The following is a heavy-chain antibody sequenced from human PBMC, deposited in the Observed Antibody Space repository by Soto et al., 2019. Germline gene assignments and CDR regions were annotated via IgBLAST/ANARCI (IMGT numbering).Heavy chain of an antibody. CDR3: ARGGQSRLDY. Sequence: EVQLVESGGGLVQPGGSLRLSCEASGFTFNSYTMSWVRQAPGKGLELVAKMKEDGSGKYYVDSVKGRFTISRDNAKKSLYLQMDSLRVEDMAVYYCARGGQSRLDYWGQGTLVTVSS. CDR2: MKEDGSGK. V-gene: IGHV3-7*01. CDR1: GFTFNSYT. J-gene: IGHJ4*02.